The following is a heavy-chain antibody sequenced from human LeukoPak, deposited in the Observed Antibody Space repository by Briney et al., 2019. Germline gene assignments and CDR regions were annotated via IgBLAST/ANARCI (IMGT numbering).Heavy chain of an antibody. CDR1: GFTFRTYW. Sequence: GGSLRLSCAVSGFTFRTYWMHWVRQVPGEGLVWVSRINEDGSITNYADSVRGRFSISRDNAKNTLYLQMNSLRAEDTAVYYCGRDLGGRSGYWGQGTLVTVSS. D-gene: IGHD1-26*01. CDR2: INEDGSIT. J-gene: IGHJ4*02. CDR3: GRDLGGRSGY. V-gene: IGHV3-74*01.